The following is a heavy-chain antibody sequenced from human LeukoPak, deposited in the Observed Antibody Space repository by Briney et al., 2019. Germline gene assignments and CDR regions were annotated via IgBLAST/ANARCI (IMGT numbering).Heavy chain of an antibody. Sequence: ETLSLTCAVYGGSFSGYYWSWIRQPPGKGLEWIGEINHSGSTNYNPSLKSRVTISVDTSKNQFSLKLSSVTAADTAVYYCARFVVVTAVSSGYYFDYWGQGTLVTVSS. CDR3: ARFVVVTAVSSGYYFDY. CDR2: INHSGST. J-gene: IGHJ4*02. D-gene: IGHD3-3*01. V-gene: IGHV4-34*01. CDR1: GGSFSGYY.